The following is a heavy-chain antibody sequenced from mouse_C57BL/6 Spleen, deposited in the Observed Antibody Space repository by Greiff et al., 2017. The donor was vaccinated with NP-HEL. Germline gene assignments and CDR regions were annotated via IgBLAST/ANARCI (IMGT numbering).Heavy chain of an antibody. CDR3: ARDHYGSSWGFAY. J-gene: IGHJ3*01. CDR1: GYTFTSYW. V-gene: IGHV1-64*01. CDR2: IHPNSGST. D-gene: IGHD1-1*01. Sequence: QVHVKQSGAELVKPGASVKLSCKASGYTFTSYWMHWVKQRPGQGLEWIGMIHPNSGSTNYNEKFKSKATLTVDKSSSTAYMQLSSLTSEDSAVYYCARDHYGSSWGFAYWGQGTLVTVSA.